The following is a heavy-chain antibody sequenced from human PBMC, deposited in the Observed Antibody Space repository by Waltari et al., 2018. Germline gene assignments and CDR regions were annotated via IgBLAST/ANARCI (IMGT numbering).Heavy chain of an antibody. CDR3: ARDKVVGATPGNYFDY. CDR1: GGTFSSYA. J-gene: IGHJ4*02. Sequence: QVQLVQSGAEVKKPGSSVKVSCKASGGTFSSYAISWVRQAPGQGLEWMGGIIPLFGTANYAQKFQGRVTITADESTSTAYMELSSLRSEDTAVYYCARDKVVGATPGNYFDYWGQGTLVTVSS. CDR2: IIPLFGTA. D-gene: IGHD1-26*01. V-gene: IGHV1-69*01.